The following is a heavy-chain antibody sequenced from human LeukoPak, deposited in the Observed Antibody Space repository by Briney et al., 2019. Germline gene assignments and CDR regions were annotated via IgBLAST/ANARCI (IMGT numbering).Heavy chain of an antibody. J-gene: IGHJ4*02. CDR2: IVVGSGNT. Sequence: GASVKVSCKASGFTFTSSAMQWVRQARGQRLEWIGWIVVGSGNTNYAQKFQERVTITRDMSTSTAYMELSSLRSEDTAVYYCAAGHSSGYPRFDYWGQGTLVTVSS. V-gene: IGHV1-58*02. CDR3: AAGHSSGYPRFDY. CDR1: GFTFTSSA. D-gene: IGHD3-22*01.